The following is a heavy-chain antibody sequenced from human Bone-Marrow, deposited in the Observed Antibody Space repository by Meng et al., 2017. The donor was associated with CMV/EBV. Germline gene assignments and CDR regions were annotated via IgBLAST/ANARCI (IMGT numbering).Heavy chain of an antibody. Sequence: GGSLRLSCAASGFSVSSKFMSWVRQAPGKGLEWVSIIYSGGNTYYVDSVRGRFTVYRDISKNTLYLQMDGLGAEDTALYYCATRDFAWSHGDFDYWGQGTLVTV. V-gene: IGHV3-53*01. J-gene: IGHJ4*02. CDR3: ATRDFAWSHGDFDY. CDR1: GFSVSSKF. CDR2: IYSGGNT. D-gene: IGHD2-8*02.